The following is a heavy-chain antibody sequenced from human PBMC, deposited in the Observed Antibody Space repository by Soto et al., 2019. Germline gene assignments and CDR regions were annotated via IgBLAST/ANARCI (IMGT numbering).Heavy chain of an antibody. Sequence: LSLTCAVSGYSISSGYYWGWIRQPPGKGLEWIGSIYHSGSTYNNPSLKSRVTISVDTSKNQFSLKLSSVTAADTAVYYCARVGGYGMDVWGQGTTVTVSS. J-gene: IGHJ6*02. D-gene: IGHD3-10*01. CDR1: GYSISSGYY. CDR3: ARVGGYGMDV. V-gene: IGHV4-38-2*01. CDR2: IYHSGST.